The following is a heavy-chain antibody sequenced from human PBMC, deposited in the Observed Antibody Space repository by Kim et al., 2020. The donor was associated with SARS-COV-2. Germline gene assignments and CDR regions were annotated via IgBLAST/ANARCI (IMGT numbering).Heavy chain of an antibody. J-gene: IGHJ5*02. CDR1: GYSFTSYW. CDR2: IDPSDSYT. D-gene: IGHD2-2*01. CDR3: ARRVYQPNLENWFDP. V-gene: IGHV5-10-1*01. Sequence: GESLKISCKGSGYSFTSYWISWVRQMPGKGLEWMGRIDPSDSYTNYSPSFQGHVTISADKSISTAYLQWSSLKASDTAMYYCARRVYQPNLENWFDPWGQGTLVTVSS.